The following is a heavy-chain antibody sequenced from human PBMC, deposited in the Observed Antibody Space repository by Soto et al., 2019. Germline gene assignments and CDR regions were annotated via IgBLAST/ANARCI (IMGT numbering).Heavy chain of an antibody. D-gene: IGHD6-13*01. CDR3: ARHSTGYSSSWYEYYYGMDV. CDR1: GYSFTSYW. Sequence: GKSLKISCKGSGYSFTSYWISWVRQMPGKGLEWMGRIDPSDSYTNYSPSFQGHVTISADKSISTAYLQWSSLKASETAMYYCARHSTGYSSSWYEYYYGMDVWGQGTTVTVYS. J-gene: IGHJ6*02. CDR2: IDPSDSYT. V-gene: IGHV5-10-1*01.